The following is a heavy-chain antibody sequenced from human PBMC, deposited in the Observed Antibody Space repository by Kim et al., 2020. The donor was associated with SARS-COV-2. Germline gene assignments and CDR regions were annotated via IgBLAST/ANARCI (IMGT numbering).Heavy chain of an antibody. V-gene: IGHV4-31*03. Sequence: SETLSLTCTVSGGSISSGGYYWSWIRQHPGKGLEWIGYIYYSGSTYYNPSLKSRVTISVDTSKNQFSLKLSSVTAADTAVYYCARGFRTRGGAFDIWGQGTMVTVSS. CDR2: IYYSGST. D-gene: IGHD1-1*01. CDR1: GGSISSGGYY. CDR3: ARGFRTRGGAFDI. J-gene: IGHJ3*02.